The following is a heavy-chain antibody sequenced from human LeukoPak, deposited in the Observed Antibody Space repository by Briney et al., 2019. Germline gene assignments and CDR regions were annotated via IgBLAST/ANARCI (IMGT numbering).Heavy chain of an antibody. V-gene: IGHV3-23*01. CDR3: AKDPPILRWSFDY. CDR1: GFTFSTYA. J-gene: IGHJ4*02. CDR2: ITGGGGTT. Sequence: PGGSLRLSCAASGFTFSTYAMSGVRRTPGKGLEWVSAITGGGGTTYYADSVKGRFTISRDNSKNTLYLQMNSLRAEDTAVYYCAKDPPILRWSFDYWGQGTLVTVSS. D-gene: IGHD4-23*01.